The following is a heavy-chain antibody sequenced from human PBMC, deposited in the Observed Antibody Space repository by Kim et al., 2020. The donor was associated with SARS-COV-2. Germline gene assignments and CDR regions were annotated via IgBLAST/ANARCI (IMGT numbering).Heavy chain of an antibody. CDR1: NGSINSYY. D-gene: IGHD2-15*01. CDR2: IFYSGST. V-gene: IGHV4-59*08. Sequence: SETLSLTCTISNGSINSYYWSWIRQPPGRGLEWIGYIFYSGSTNYNPALKSRVTISVDTSKSQFSLKLSSVTAADTAVYYCARLGCIGVNCYRRNAFDIWGQGTMVTVSS. CDR3: ARLGCIGVNCYRRNAFDI. J-gene: IGHJ3*02.